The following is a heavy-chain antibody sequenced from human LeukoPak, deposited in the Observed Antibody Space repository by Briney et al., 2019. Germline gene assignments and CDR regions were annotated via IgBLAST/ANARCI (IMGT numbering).Heavy chain of an antibody. D-gene: IGHD4-17*01. CDR1: GGTFSSYA. V-gene: IGHV1-69*04. CDR2: IIPILGIA. Sequence: SVKVSCKASGGTFSSYAISWVRQSPGQGLEWMGRIIPILGIANYAQKFQGRVTITADKSTSTAYMELSSLRSEDTAVYYCARGYGDYPSYFDYWGQGTLVTVYS. J-gene: IGHJ4*02. CDR3: ARGYGDYPSYFDY.